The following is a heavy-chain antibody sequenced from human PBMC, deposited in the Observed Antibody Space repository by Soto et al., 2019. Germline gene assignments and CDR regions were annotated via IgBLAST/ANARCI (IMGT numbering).Heavy chain of an antibody. V-gene: IGHV4-4*02. CDR3: ARVVGYYYGMDV. CDR2: TYHSGST. J-gene: IGHJ6*02. CDR1: GGSISSSYW. Sequence: PSETLSLTCAVSGGSISSSYWWSWVRQPPGKGLEWIGETYHSGSTNYNPSLKSRVTISVDKSKNQFSLKLSSVTAADTAVYYCARVVGYYYGMDVWGQGTTVTVSS.